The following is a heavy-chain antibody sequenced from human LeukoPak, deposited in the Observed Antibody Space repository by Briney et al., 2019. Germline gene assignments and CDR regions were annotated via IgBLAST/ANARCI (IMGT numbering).Heavy chain of an antibody. Sequence: GGSLRLSCAASGFTFSSYAMSWVRQAPGKGLEWVSAISGSGGSTYYADSVKGRFTISRDNSKNTLYLQMNSLRAEDTAVYYCAKDKAYYDFWSGDFYGMDVWGQGTTVTVSS. CDR1: GFTFSSYA. CDR2: ISGSGGST. V-gene: IGHV3-23*01. CDR3: AKDKAYYDFWSGDFYGMDV. D-gene: IGHD3-3*01. J-gene: IGHJ6*02.